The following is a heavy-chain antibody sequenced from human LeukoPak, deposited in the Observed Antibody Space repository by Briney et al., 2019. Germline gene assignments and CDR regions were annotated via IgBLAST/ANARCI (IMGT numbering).Heavy chain of an antibody. CDR1: GFTFSTFA. V-gene: IGHV3-21*01. J-gene: IGHJ6*03. D-gene: IGHD4-17*01. CDR2: IFPSGGEI. CDR3: ARDLRVLSPVTTVIYYYYMDV. Sequence: GGSLGLSCAASGFTFSTFAMIWVRQPPGKGLEWVSSIFPSGGEIHYADSVKGRFTISRDNDKNSLYLQMNRLRAEDTAVYYCARDLRVLSPVTTVIYYYYMDVWGKGTTVTVSS.